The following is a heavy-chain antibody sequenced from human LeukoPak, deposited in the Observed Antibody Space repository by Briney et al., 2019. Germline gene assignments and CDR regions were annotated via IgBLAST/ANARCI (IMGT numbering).Heavy chain of an antibody. CDR1: GFTFSSYW. J-gene: IGHJ6*02. CDR3: EAGGGGMDV. CDR2: IKQDGSEK. D-gene: IGHD2-15*01. Sequence: GGSLRLSCAASGFTFSSYWTSWVRQAPGKGLEWVANIKQDGSEKYYVDSVKGRFTISRDNAKNSLYLRMNSLRAEDTAVYYCEAGGGGMDVWGQGTTVTVSS. V-gene: IGHV3-7*03.